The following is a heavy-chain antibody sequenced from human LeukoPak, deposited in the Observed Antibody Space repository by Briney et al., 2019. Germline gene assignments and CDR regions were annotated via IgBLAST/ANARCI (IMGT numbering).Heavy chain of an antibody. V-gene: IGHV3-21*01. CDR2: LRGSGDNT. J-gene: IGHJ5*02. CDR3: ARTPLKYSSGWYGDWFDP. Sequence: PGGSLRLSCTASGITFSNYVMSWVRQAPGKGLEWVSSLRGSGDNTYYADSVKGRFTISRDNAKNSLYLQMNSLRAEDTAVYYCARTPLKYSSGWYGDWFDPWGQGTLVTVSS. D-gene: IGHD6-19*01. CDR1: GITFSNYV.